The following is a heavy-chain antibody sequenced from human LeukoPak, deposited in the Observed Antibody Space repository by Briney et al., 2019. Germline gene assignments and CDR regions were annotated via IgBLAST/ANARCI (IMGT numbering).Heavy chain of an antibody. CDR3: ARGGPSKNDYGDYWFDP. V-gene: IGHV3-66*01. D-gene: IGHD4-17*01. CDR1: GFTVSSNY. Sequence: PGGSLRLSCAASGFTVSSNYMSCVRQAPGKGLEWVSVIYSGGSTYYADSVKGRFTISRDNSKNTRYLQTNSLRAEDTAVYYCARGGPSKNDYGDYWFDPWGQGTLVTVSS. J-gene: IGHJ5*02. CDR2: IYSGGST.